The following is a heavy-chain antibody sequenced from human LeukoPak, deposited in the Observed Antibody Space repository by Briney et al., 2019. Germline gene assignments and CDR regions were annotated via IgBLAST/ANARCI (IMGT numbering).Heavy chain of an antibody. V-gene: IGHV3-30*02. CDR3: AKDRPSSGWGGDAFDI. D-gene: IGHD6-19*01. CDR1: GFTFSRYS. CDR2: IRYDGSNK. J-gene: IGHJ3*02. Sequence: GGSLRLSCAASGFTFSRYSMNWVRQAPGKGLEWVAFIRYDGSNKYYADSVKGRFTISRDNSKNTLFLQMNSLRAGDTAVYYCAKDRPSSGWGGDAFDIWGQGTMVTVSS.